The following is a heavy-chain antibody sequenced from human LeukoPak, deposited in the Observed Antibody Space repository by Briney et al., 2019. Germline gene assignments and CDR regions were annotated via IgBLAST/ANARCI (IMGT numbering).Heavy chain of an antibody. CDR2: IYYSGST. CDR3: ARRHSRSYHY. V-gene: IGHV4-59*01. Sequence: KPSETLSLTCTVSGGSISSYYWSWIRQPPGKGLEWIGYIYYSGSTNYNPSLKSRVTISVDTSKNQFSLKLSSVTAADTAVYYCARRHSRSYHYWGQGTLVTVSS. D-gene: IGHD1-26*01. J-gene: IGHJ4*02. CDR1: GGSISSYY.